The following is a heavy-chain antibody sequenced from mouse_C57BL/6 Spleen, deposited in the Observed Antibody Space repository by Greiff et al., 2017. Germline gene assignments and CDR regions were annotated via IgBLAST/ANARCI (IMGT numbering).Heavy chain of an antibody. CDR3: ASYYGNWFAY. CDR2: IHPNSGST. CDR1: GYTFTSYW. V-gene: IGHV1-64*01. J-gene: IGHJ3*01. D-gene: IGHD2-1*01. Sequence: VQLQQPGAELVKPGASVKLSCKASGYTFTSYWMHWVKQRPGQGLEWIGMIHPNSGSTNYNEKFKSKATLTVDKSSSTAYMQLSSLTSEDSAVYYCASYYGNWFAYWGQGTLVTVSA.